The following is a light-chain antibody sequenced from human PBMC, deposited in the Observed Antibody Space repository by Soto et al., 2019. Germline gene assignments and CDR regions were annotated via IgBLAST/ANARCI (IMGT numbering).Light chain of an antibody. CDR2: GES. Sequence: EIVMTQSPATLSVSPGERATLSCRASQSVSSNLGWYQQKPGQAPRLLIHGESTRAAGIPARFSGSGSGTEFTLTISSLQSEDFAVQYCQQYHNWRTFGQGTKVEIK. J-gene: IGKJ1*01. V-gene: IGKV3-15*01. CDR3: QQYHNWRT. CDR1: QSVSSN.